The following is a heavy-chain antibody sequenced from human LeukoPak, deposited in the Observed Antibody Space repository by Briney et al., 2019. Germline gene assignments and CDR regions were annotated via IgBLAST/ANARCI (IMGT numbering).Heavy chain of an antibody. J-gene: IGHJ4*02. D-gene: IGHD2-15*01. CDR3: ASEYCSGGSCYPEHY. CDR1: GGSISSSSYY. V-gene: IGHV4-39*01. CDR2: IYYSGST. Sequence: PSETLSLTCTVSGGSISSSSYYWGWIRQPPGKGLEWIGSIYYSGSTYYNPSLKSRVTISVDTSKNQFSLKLSSVTAADTAVYYCASEYCSGGSCYPEHYWGQGTLVTVSS.